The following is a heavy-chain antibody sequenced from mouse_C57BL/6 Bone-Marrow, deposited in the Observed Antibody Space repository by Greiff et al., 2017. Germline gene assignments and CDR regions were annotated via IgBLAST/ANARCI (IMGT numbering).Heavy chain of an antibody. D-gene: IGHD1-1*01. CDR3: AKSTTVVAPDAMDY. Sequence: VQLQQSGPELVKPGASVKISCKASGYSFTDYNMNWVKQSNGKSLEWIGVINPNYGTTSYNQKFKGKATLTVDQSSSTAYMQLNSLTSEDSAVYYCAKSTTVVAPDAMDYWGQGTSVTVSS. CDR2: INPNYGTT. J-gene: IGHJ4*01. V-gene: IGHV1-39*01. CDR1: GYSFTDYN.